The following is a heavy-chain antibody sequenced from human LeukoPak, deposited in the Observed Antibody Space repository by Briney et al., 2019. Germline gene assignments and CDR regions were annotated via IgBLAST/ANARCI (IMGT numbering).Heavy chain of an antibody. Sequence: GGSLRLSCTASGFSLSSYWMSWVRQAPGKGLEWVANIKQDGSDKYYVDSVKGRFTISRDNAKNSLYPQMNSLRAEDTAVYYCARDLSYSNYDPALDIWSQGTRVTVSS. J-gene: IGHJ3*02. CDR1: GFSLSSYW. CDR2: IKQDGSDK. V-gene: IGHV3-7*01. D-gene: IGHD4-11*01. CDR3: ARDLSYSNYDPALDI.